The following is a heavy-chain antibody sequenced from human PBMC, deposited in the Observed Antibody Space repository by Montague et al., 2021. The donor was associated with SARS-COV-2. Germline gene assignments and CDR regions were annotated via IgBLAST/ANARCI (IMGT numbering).Heavy chain of an antibody. J-gene: IGHJ6*02. CDR1: GYSISSGYY. V-gene: IGHV4-38-2*02. CDR2: IEYSGST. Sequence: SETLSLTCIVSGYSISSGYYWGWVRQTPGKGLEWLGFIEYSGSTYYNPSLKTRVTMSLDTSKNQFSLKLTSVTAADTALYYCAIDITLGMDVWGRGTTVTVSS. CDR3: AIDITLGMDV.